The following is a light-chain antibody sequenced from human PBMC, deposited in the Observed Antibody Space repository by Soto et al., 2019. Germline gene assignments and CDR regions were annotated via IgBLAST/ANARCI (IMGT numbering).Light chain of an antibody. CDR1: QGVRSW. J-gene: IGKJ4*01. CDR3: QQANSVPLT. Sequence: DVQMTQSPSSVSASVGDRVTITCRASQGVRSWLAWYQQKPGTVPKLLIYKASTLQSGVPSRFSGSGSGTEFTLTISSLQPEDFATYYCQQANSVPLTFGGGTKVEIK. CDR2: KAS. V-gene: IGKV1-12*01.